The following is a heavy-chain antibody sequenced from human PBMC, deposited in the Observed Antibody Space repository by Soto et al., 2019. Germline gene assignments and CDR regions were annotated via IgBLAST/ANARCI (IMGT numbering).Heavy chain of an antibody. Sequence: QVQLVESGGGVVQPGRSLRLSCAASGFTFSSYAMHWVRQAPGKGLEWVAVISYDGSNKYYADSVKGRFTISRDNSKNTLYLQMNGLRAEDTAVYYCARERDDYGDYSYFDYWGQGTLVTVSS. CDR1: GFTFSSYA. V-gene: IGHV3-30-3*01. CDR3: ARERDDYGDYSYFDY. J-gene: IGHJ4*02. CDR2: ISYDGSNK. D-gene: IGHD4-17*01.